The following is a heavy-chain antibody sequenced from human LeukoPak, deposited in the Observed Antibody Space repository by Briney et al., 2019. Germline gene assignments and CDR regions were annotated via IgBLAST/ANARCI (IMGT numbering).Heavy chain of an antibody. J-gene: IGHJ6*03. CDR2: MNPNSGNT. CDR3: ARGIVGAPLYYYYYYMDV. CDR1: GYTFTSYD. D-gene: IGHD1-26*01. V-gene: IGHV1-8*01. Sequence: ASVKVSCKASGYTFTSYDINWVRQATGQGLEWMGWMNPNSGNTGYAQKFQGRVTMTRNTSISTAYMELSSLRSEDTAVYYCARGIVGAPLYYYYYYMDVWGKGTTVTVSS.